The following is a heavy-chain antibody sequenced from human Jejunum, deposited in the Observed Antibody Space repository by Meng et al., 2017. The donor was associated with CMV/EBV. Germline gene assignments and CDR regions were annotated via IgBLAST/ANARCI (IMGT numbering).Heavy chain of an antibody. CDR2: IHTSGTT. CDR1: DGSISSYY. Sequence: VRRQESGPGLVKPSETLSLTCTVSDGSISSYYWSWIRQSAGKGLEWIGRIHTSGTTNYNPSLKSRVTLSLDTSKDQFSLKLTSVTAADTAVYYCAREKSSCTSSTCYGVDSWGQGTLVTVSS. V-gene: IGHV4-4*07. J-gene: IGHJ4*02. D-gene: IGHD2-2*01. CDR3: AREKSSCTSSTCYGVDS.